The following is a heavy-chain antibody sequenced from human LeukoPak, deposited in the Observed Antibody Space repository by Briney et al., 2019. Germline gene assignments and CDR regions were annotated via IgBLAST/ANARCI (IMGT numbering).Heavy chain of an antibody. CDR3: ARGHRPQPGY. Sequence: GASVKVSFKASGYTFTSYDINWVRQATGQGLEWVGWMNPNSGNTGYAQKFQGRVTMTRNTYISTAYMELSSLRSEDTAVYYCARGHRPQPGYWGQGTLVTVSS. V-gene: IGHV1-8*01. CDR2: MNPNSGNT. D-gene: IGHD1-14*01. J-gene: IGHJ4*02. CDR1: GYTFTSYD.